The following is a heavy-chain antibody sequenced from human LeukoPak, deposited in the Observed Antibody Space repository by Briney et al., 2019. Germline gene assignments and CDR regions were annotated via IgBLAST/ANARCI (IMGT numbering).Heavy chain of an antibody. Sequence: HPGGSLRLSCAASGFTFSSYSMNWVRQAPGKGLEWVSYISSSSSTIYYADSVKGRFTISRDNAKNSLYLQMNSLRAEDTAVYYCARGMMNWNDAFDIWGQGTMVTVSS. CDR2: ISSSSSTI. J-gene: IGHJ3*02. CDR3: ARGMMNWNDAFDI. V-gene: IGHV3-48*04. D-gene: IGHD1-1*01. CDR1: GFTFSSYS.